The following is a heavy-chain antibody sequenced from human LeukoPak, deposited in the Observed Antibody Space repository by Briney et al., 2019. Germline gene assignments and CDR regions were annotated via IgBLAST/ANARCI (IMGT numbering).Heavy chain of an antibody. CDR2: INPNSGGT. CDR3: ARARCSSSWRHFDY. CDR1: GYTFTGYY. Sequence: GASVKVSCKASGYTFTGYYMHWVRQAPGQGLEWMGWINPNSGGTNYAQKFQGRVTMTRDTSISTAYMELSRLRSDDTAVYYCARARCSSSWRHFDYWGQGTLVTVSS. J-gene: IGHJ4*02. V-gene: IGHV1-2*02. D-gene: IGHD6-13*01.